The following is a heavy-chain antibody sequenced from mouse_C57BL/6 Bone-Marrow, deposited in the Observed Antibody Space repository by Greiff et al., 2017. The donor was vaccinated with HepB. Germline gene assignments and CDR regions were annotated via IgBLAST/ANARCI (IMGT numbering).Heavy chain of an antibody. CDR2: IWRGGST. Sequence: VQVVESGPGLVQPSQSLSITCTVSGFSLTSYGVHWVRQSPGKGLEWLGVIWRGGSTDYNAAFMSRLSITKDNSKSQVFFKMNSLQADDTAIYYCAKIHYGSSYAMDYWGQGTSVTVSS. V-gene: IGHV2-5*01. D-gene: IGHD1-1*01. J-gene: IGHJ4*01. CDR1: GFSLTSYG. CDR3: AKIHYGSSYAMDY.